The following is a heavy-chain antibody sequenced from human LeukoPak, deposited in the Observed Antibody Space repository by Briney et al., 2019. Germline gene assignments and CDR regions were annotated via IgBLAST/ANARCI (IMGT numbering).Heavy chain of an antibody. Sequence: SVTLSLTCTVSGGSISSSCYYWGWIHQPPGKGLEWIGSIYYSGSTYYNPSLKSRLTISVDTSENQFSLRLSSVTAEDTAVYYCARNIPYYGSGSHFDYWGQGTLVTVSS. V-gene: IGHV4-39*01. CDR3: ARNIPYYGSGSHFDY. J-gene: IGHJ4*02. D-gene: IGHD3-10*01. CDR2: IYYSGST. CDR1: GGSISSSCYY.